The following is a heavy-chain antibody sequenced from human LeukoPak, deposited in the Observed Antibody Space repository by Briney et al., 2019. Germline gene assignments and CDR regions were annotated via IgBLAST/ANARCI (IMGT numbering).Heavy chain of an antibody. CDR1: GFTFDDYA. V-gene: IGHV3-43D*03. D-gene: IGHD3-9*01. CDR2: ISWDGGST. Sequence: WGSLRLSCAASGFTFDDYAMHWVRQAPGKGLEWVSLISWDGGSTYYADSVKGRFTISRDNSKNSLYLQMNSLRAEDTALYYCAKERKNAILTGYYDGELDYWGQGTLVTVSS. J-gene: IGHJ4*02. CDR3: AKERKNAILTGYYDGELDY.